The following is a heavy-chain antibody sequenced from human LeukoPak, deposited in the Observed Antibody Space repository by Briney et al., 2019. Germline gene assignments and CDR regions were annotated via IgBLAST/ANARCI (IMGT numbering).Heavy chain of an antibody. CDR3: ARDQNRAFDI. CDR1: GGSTSGYY. CDR2: IYYSGST. J-gene: IGHJ3*02. V-gene: IGHV4-59*01. Sequence: SETLSLTRTVSGGSTSGYYGSWIRRPPGKGLEWIGYIYYSGSTNYNPSLKGRVTISVDTSKNQFSLQLSSVTAADAAMYYCARDQNRAFDIWGQGTMVTVSS.